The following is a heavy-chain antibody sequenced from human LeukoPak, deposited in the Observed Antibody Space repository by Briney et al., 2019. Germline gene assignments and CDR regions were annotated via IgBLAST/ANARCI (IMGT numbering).Heavy chain of an antibody. J-gene: IGHJ4*02. V-gene: IGHV1-69*05. D-gene: IGHD3-22*01. Sequence: SVKVSCKASGGTFSSYAISWVRQAPGQGLEWMGRIIPIFGTANYAQKFKGRVTITTDESTSTAYMELSSLRSEDTAVYYCARDISTYYYDSSGYYPTDYWGQGTLVTVSS. CDR3: ARDISTYYYDSSGYYPTDY. CDR2: IIPIFGTA. CDR1: GGTFSSYA.